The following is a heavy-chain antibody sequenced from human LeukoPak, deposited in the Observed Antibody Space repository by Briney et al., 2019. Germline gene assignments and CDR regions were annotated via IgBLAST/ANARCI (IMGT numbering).Heavy chain of an antibody. V-gene: IGHV3-33*06. D-gene: IGHD3-10*01. CDR1: GFTFSSYG. J-gene: IGHJ4*02. CDR2: TWYDGSNK. CDR3: ANTVGSY. Sequence: PGGSLRLSCAASGFTFSSYGMHWVRQAPGKGLEWVAVTWYDGSNKYYADSVKGRFTISRDNSKNTLYLQMNSLRAEDTAVYYCANTVGSYWGQGTLVTVSS.